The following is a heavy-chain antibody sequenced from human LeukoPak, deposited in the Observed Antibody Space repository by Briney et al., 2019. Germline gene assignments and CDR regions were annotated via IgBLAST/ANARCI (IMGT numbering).Heavy chain of an antibody. CDR1: GFSFSAYD. CDR3: AKGITFGGVIVDY. V-gene: IGHV3-23*01. Sequence: PGGSLRLSCAVSGFSFSAYDMNWVRQAPGKGLEWVSTITDKGANTYYADSVKGRFTISRDNSKSTLYLQMNSLRAEDTAVYYCAKGITFGGVIVDYWGQGTLVTVSS. CDR2: ITDKGANT. D-gene: IGHD3-16*02. J-gene: IGHJ4*02.